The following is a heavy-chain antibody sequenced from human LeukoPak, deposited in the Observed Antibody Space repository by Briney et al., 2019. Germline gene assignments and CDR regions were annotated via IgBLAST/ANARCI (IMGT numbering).Heavy chain of an antibody. CDR2: ISGSGGST. Sequence: PGGSLRLSCAASGFTFSSYAMSWVRQAPGKGLEWVSAISGSGGSTYYADSVKGRFTISRDNSKNTLYLQMNSLRAEDTAVYYCAKDSPPSRYCSGGSCYSDYWGQGTLVTVSS. D-gene: IGHD2-15*01. CDR1: GFTFSSYA. V-gene: IGHV3-23*01. CDR3: AKDSPPSRYCSGGSCYSDY. J-gene: IGHJ4*02.